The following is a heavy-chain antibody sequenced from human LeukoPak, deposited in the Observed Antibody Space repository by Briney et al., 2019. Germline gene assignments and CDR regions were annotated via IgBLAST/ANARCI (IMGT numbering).Heavy chain of an antibody. D-gene: IGHD3-10*01. CDR1: GGSISSPNNY. Sequence: PSETLSLTCTVSGGSISSPNNYWGWIRQPPGKGLEWIGTIYYTGTTYYKPSLTSRVTMSVDTSKNQFSLKLTSVTAADTAVYYCAREGYDGSGGDYYYFYMDVWGKGTSVTVSS. CDR2: IYYTGTT. V-gene: IGHV4-39*07. CDR3: AREGYDGSGGDYYYFYMDV. J-gene: IGHJ6*03.